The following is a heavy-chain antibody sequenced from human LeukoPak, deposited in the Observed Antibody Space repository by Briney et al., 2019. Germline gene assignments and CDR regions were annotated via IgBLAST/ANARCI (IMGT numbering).Heavy chain of an antibody. CDR3: ASGGLGARKYYSDPFHY. V-gene: IGHV3-53*01. Sequence: GGSLRLSCAASGFTVSSNYVSWVRQAPGKGLEWVSIIYSAGATYYADSVRGRFTISRDNSKNTVCLQMNNLRAKDTAVYYCASGGLGARKYYSDPFHYWGKGTLVTVSS. J-gene: IGHJ4*02. CDR1: GFTVSSNY. CDR2: IYSAGAT. D-gene: IGHD3-10*01.